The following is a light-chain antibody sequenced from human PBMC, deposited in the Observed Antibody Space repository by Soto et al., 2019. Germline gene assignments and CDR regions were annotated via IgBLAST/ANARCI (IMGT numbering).Light chain of an antibody. Sequence: QVTQSPSTLSASVGDRVTISCRTSQTISIYLNWYQQRPGRAPRLLIYAASSLQSGVPSRFVGSGSGTDFTLTITSLQPEDFATYYCQQSYSTPITSAQGTRPELK. CDR1: QTISIY. CDR2: AAS. CDR3: QQSYSTPIT. V-gene: IGKV1-39*01. J-gene: IGKJ5*01.